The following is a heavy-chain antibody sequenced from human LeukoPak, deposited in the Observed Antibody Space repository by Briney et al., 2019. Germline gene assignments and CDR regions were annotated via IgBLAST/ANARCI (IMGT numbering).Heavy chain of an antibody. Sequence: PGRSLRLSRAASGFTFSSYGMHWVRQAPGKGLEWVAVISYDGSNKYYADSVKGRFTISRDNSKNTLYLQMNSLRAEDTAVYYCAKTMTGYVWGSPNYWGQGTLVTVSS. J-gene: IGHJ4*02. D-gene: IGHD3-16*01. CDR3: AKTMTGYVWGSPNY. CDR1: GFTFSSYG. V-gene: IGHV3-30*18. CDR2: ISYDGSNK.